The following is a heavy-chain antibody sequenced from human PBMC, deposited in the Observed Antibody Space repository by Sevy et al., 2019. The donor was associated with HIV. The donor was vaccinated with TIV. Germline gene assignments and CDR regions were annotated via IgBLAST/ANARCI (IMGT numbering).Heavy chain of an antibody. V-gene: IGHV4-39*02. CDR2: IYHSGST. Sequence: SETLSLMCSVSGASISSGTYYWGWIRQPPGKGLEWIGSIYHSGSTYYNPSLKSRVSISVDTSKNHFSLKLRFVTAADTAVYYCARVMMIQLSTLGLEYYFDYWGQGTPVTVSS. D-gene: IGHD5-18*01. J-gene: IGHJ4*02. CDR1: GASISSGTYY. CDR3: ARVMMIQLSTLGLEYYFDY.